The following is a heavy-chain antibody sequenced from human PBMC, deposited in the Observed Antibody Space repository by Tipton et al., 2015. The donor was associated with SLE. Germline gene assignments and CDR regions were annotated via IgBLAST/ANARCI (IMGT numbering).Heavy chain of an antibody. CDR3: ARLDGSWSYYLLRY. V-gene: IGHV4-59*08. CDR1: GGSISSYY. CDR2: IYYSGST. Sequence: TLSLTCTVSGGSISSYYWSWIRQPPGKGLEWIGYIYYSGSTNYNPSLKSRVTISVDTSKDQFSLKLSSVTAADTAVYYCARLDGSWSYYLLRYWGRGPLVTVSS. D-gene: IGHD3-10*01. J-gene: IGHJ4*02.